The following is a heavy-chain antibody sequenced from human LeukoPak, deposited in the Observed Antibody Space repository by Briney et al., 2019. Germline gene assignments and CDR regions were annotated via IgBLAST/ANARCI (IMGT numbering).Heavy chain of an antibody. CDR3: ARDSMGSGSYYNLHYFDY. CDR2: ISYDGTNE. Sequence: GGSLRLSCAASGFTFSSYAMHWVRQAPGKGLEWVAVISYDGTNEYSADSVKGRFTISRDNSKNTLYLQMNSLRVEDTAVYYCARDSMGSGSYYNLHYFDYWGQGTLVTVSS. D-gene: IGHD3-10*01. J-gene: IGHJ4*02. V-gene: IGHV3-30*04. CDR1: GFTFSSYA.